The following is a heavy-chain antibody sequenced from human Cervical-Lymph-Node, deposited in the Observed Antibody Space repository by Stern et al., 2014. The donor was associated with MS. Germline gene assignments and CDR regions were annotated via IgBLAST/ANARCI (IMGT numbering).Heavy chain of an antibody. CDR3: TTLDRSYPYYYYGMDV. Sequence: VQLVESGGGLVKPGGSLRLSCAASGFTFRNAWMTWIRQAPGKGLEWVGRIKSKTDGGTTDYAAPVNGRFTISRDDSKNTLYLQMNSLKTEDTAVYYCTTLDRSYPYYYYGMDVWGQGTTVTVSS. D-gene: IGHD1-26*01. CDR1: GFTFRNAW. CDR2: IKSKTDGGTT. V-gene: IGHV3-15*01. J-gene: IGHJ6*02.